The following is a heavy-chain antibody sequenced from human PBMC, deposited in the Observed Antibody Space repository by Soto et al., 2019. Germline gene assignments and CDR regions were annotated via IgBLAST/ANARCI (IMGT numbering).Heavy chain of an antibody. D-gene: IGHD1-1*01. J-gene: IGHJ4*02. CDR3: GRDLAAGMIDY. CDR2: ISAHNGNT. V-gene: IGHV1-18*01. Sequence: QVQLVQSGAEVKKPGASVKVSCKASGYTFTSYGISWVRQAPGQGLEWMGWISAHNGNTKHAQKLQGRVTMTTDTSTSSASMELRSLGSDDTAVCYCGRDLAAGMIDYWGQGTLVTVSS. CDR1: GYTFTSYG.